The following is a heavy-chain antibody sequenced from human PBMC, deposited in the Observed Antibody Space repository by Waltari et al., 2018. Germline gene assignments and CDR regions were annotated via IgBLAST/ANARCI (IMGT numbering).Heavy chain of an antibody. CDR1: GFTFSSYA. V-gene: IGHV3-7*01. CDR2: IKQDGSEK. Sequence: EVQLVESGGGLVQPGGSLRLSCAASGFTFSSYAMSWVRQAPGKGLEWVANIKQDGSEKYYVDSVKGRFTISRDNAKNSLYLQMNSLRAEDTAVYYCARGGFVYGDYVWWYFDLWGRGTLVTVSS. J-gene: IGHJ2*01. D-gene: IGHD4-17*01. CDR3: ARGGFVYGDYVWWYFDL.